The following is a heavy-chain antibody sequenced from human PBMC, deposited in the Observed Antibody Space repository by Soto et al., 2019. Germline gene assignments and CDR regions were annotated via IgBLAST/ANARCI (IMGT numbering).Heavy chain of an antibody. CDR1: GFNFSSYS. Sequence: SGAASGFNFSSYSMNWVRQAPGKGLEWVSSISRSSSYRYYSDSGKCRFTSSRVKGTNSLYLQLNRLRAEDTAVSYCASMIEGTTKSDCCGKGTL. V-gene: IGHV3-21*01. CDR2: ISRSSSYR. D-gene: IGHD1-7*01. CDR3: ASMIEGTTKSDC. J-gene: IGHJ4*01.